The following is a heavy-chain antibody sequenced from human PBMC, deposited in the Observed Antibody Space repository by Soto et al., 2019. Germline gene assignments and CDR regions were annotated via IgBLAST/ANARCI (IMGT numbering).Heavy chain of an antibody. CDR2: ISWNSGSI. Sequence: DVQLVESGGGLVQPGRSLRLSCAASGFTFDDYAMHWVRQAPGKGLEWVSGISWNSGSIGYADSVKGRFTISRDNAKNSLYLQMNSLRAEDTALYYCAKLSSTGAFDYWGQGTLVTVSS. CDR1: GFTFDDYA. CDR3: AKLSSTGAFDY. D-gene: IGHD4-4*01. J-gene: IGHJ4*02. V-gene: IGHV3-9*01.